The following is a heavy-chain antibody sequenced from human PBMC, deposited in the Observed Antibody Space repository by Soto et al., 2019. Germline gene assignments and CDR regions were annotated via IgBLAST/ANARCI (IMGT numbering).Heavy chain of an antibody. Sequence: SEPLSLTCPVSSGSVSSHSYYWSWIRQPPGKGLEWIGYIYYSGSTYYNPSLKSQVTISVDTSKNQFSLKLRSVTAADTAVYYCARTYCSSASCYGLYYFGMDVWGQGTTVTVSS. V-gene: IGHV4-61*01. J-gene: IGHJ6*02. CDR2: IYYSGST. CDR3: ARTYCSSASCYGLYYFGMDV. CDR1: SGSVSSHSYY. D-gene: IGHD2-2*01.